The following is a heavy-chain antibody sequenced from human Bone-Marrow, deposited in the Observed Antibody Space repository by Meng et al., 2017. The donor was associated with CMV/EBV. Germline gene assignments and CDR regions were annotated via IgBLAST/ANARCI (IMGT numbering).Heavy chain of an antibody. V-gene: IGHV1-2*02. CDR1: EYTFTGYY. Sequence: ASVKVSCKASEYTFTGYYIHWVRQAPGQGLEWMGWINPNSGGTNYAQKFQGRVTMTSDTSISTAYMELRRLRSDDTAVYYCAREIGVIAIEWIDLWGQGTLVTVSS. D-gene: IGHD2-21*01. CDR2: INPNSGGT. CDR3: AREIGVIAIEWIDL. J-gene: IGHJ5*02.